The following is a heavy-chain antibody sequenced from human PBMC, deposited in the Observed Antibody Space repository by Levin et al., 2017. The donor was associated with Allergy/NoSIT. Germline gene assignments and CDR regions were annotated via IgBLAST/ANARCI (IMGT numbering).Heavy chain of an antibody. CDR2: INPNNGVT. V-gene: IGHV1-2*02. D-gene: IGHD6-25*01. J-gene: IGHJ1*01. Sequence: ASVKVSCKASGYIFTDYYMHWVRQAPGHGLEWMGYINPNNGVTKSAQKFQGRVTMTRDSSITTAYMELSRLSSEDTAVYYCVKEVFVIAAATPEYFQDWGQGTLVTVSS. CDR3: VKEVFVIAAATPEYFQD. CDR1: GYIFTDYY.